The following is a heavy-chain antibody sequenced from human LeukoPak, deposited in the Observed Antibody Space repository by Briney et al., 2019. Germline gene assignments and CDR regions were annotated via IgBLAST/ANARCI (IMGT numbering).Heavy chain of an antibody. Sequence: GGSLRLSCAASGFTFSSYEMNWVRQAPGKGLEWVSYISSSGSTIYYADSVKGRFTISRDNAKNSLYLQMNSLRAEDTAVYYCARAIYDITAPDAFDIWGQGTMVTVSS. J-gene: IGHJ3*02. CDR2: ISSSGSTI. CDR3: ARAIYDITAPDAFDI. D-gene: IGHD3-9*01. CDR1: GFTFSSYE. V-gene: IGHV3-48*03.